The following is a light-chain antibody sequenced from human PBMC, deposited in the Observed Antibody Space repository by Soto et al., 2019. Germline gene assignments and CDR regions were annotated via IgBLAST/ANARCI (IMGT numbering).Light chain of an antibody. J-gene: IGKJ1*01. V-gene: IGKV3-11*01. CDR2: DAS. CDR3: QQRYNWPLT. CDR1: QSVSSY. Sequence: EIVLTQSPATLSLSPGERATLSCRASQSVSSYLAWYQQKFGQAPRLLIYDASNSATGITARFSGSGSATDFTLTISSLEPEDFAIYYCQQRYNWPLTFGQGTKVEIK.